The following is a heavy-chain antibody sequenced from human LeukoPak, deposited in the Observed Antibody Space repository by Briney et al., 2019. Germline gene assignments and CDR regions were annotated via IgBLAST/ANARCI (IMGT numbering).Heavy chain of an antibody. CDR2: IWYDGSNK. V-gene: IGHV3-33*06. J-gene: IGHJ3*02. D-gene: IGHD3-22*01. CDR3: AKGSGYYSRDAFDI. CDR1: GFTFSSYG. Sequence: PGGSLRLSCAASGFTFSSYGMHWVRQAPGKGLEWVAVIWYDGSNKYYADSVKGRFAISRDSSKNTLYLQMNSLRAEDTAVYYCAKGSGYYSRDAFDIWGQGTMVTVSS.